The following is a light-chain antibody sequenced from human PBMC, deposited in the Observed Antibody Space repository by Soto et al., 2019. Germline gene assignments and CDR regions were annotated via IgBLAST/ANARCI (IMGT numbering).Light chain of an antibody. CDR3: QQYRTSPPTWT. CDR2: SSS. V-gene: IGKV3-20*01. Sequence: ELVLTQSPGTLSLSPGDRATLSCRASQSVSSTYLAWYQQRPGQAPRLLIYSSSSRASGIPHRFSGSGSGTDFTLTISRLEPEDFAVYYCQQYRTSPPTWTFGQGTKVEIK. CDR1: QSVSSTY. J-gene: IGKJ1*01.